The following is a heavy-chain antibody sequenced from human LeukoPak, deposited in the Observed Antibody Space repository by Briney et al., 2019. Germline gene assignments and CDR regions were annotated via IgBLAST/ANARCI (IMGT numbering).Heavy chain of an antibody. CDR1: GGSLSGYY. Sequence: PSETLSLTCAVYGGSLSGYYWSWIRQPPGKGLEWLSSISGSGGGTYYADSVKGRFTISRDNSKNTLYLQMNSLRAEDTAVYYCAKDGVGATPSYYFDYWGQGTLVTVSS. V-gene: IGHV3-23*01. CDR3: AKDGVGATPSYYFDY. J-gene: IGHJ4*02. CDR2: ISGSGGGT. D-gene: IGHD1-26*01.